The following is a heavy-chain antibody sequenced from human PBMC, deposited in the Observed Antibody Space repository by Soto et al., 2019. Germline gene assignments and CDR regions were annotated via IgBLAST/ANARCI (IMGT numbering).Heavy chain of an antibody. J-gene: IGHJ3*02. V-gene: IGHV3-33*01. CDR3: ARDGALGYCSGGSCHRAAFDI. Sequence: GGALRLSRAAAGFTFSRHGMPRGPQAPGKGVEWGAVIWYDGSNKYYADSVKGRFTISRDNSKNTLYLQMNSLRAEDTAVYYCARDGALGYCSGGSCHRAAFDIWGQGTMVTVSS. CDR2: IWYDGSNK. CDR1: GFTFSRHG. D-gene: IGHD2-15*01.